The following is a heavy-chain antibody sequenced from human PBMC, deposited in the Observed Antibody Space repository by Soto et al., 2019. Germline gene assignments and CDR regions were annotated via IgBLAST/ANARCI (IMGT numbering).Heavy chain of an antibody. V-gene: IGHV3-33*01. Sequence: PGGSLRLSCAASGFTFSNYGMNWVRQAPGKGLEWLAVIWYDGSDKYYADSVKGRFTISRDNSKNTLYLQMNSLRAEDTAIYYCARKYCGSLSCGVGYWGQGT. D-gene: IGHD2-21*01. CDR2: IWYDGSDK. J-gene: IGHJ4*02. CDR1: GFTFSNYG. CDR3: ARKYCGSLSCGVGY.